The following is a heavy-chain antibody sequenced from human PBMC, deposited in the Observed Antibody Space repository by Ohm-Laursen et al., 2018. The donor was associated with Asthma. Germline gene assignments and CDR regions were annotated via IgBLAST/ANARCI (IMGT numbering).Heavy chain of an antibody. CDR1: GFTFSSYG. CDR2: ISGSGGST. D-gene: IGHD2-21*02. CDR3: AKLACGGDCYPYYFDY. J-gene: IGHJ4*02. V-gene: IGHV3-23*01. Sequence: SLRLSCTASGFTFSSYGMHWVRQAPGKGLEWVSAISGSGGSTYYADSVKGRFTISRDNSKNTLYLQMNSLRAEDTAVYYCAKLACGGDCYPYYFDYWGQGTLVTVSS.